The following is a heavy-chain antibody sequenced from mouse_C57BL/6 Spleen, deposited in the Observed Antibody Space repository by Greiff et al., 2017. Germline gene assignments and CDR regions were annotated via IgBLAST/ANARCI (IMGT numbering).Heavy chain of an antibody. J-gene: IGHJ2*01. CDR3: ARDGGVTTLDY. CDR1: GFTFSSYA. Sequence: DVQLVESGGGLVKPGGSLKLSCAASGFTFSSYAMSWVRQTPEKRLEWVATISDGGSYTYYPDNVKGRFTISRDNAKNNLYLQMSHLKSEDTAMYYCARDGGVTTLDYWGQGTTLTVSS. D-gene: IGHD2-2*01. CDR2: ISDGGSYT. V-gene: IGHV5-4*01.